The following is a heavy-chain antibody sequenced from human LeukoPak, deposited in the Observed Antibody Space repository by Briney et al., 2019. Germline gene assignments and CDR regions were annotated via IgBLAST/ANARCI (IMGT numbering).Heavy chain of an antibody. D-gene: IGHD2-2*01. CDR1: GFTFSDYY. Sequence: GGSLRLSCAASGFTFSDYYMTWIPQAPGKGLKWFSYISSSGSTIYYADSVKGRFTISRDNAKNSLYLQMNSLRAEDTAVYYCARDRGVVVVPAPAYGMDVWGQGTTVTVSS. CDR3: ARDRGVVVVPAPAYGMDV. J-gene: IGHJ6*02. CDR2: ISSSGSTI. V-gene: IGHV3-11*01.